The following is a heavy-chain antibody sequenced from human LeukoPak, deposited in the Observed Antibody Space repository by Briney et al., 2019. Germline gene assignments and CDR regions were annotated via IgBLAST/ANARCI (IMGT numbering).Heavy chain of an antibody. CDR3: ARGPLAAAGILNTPRARYYGMDV. CDR1: GFTFSSYA. D-gene: IGHD6-13*01. J-gene: IGHJ6*02. Sequence: PGGSLRLSCAASGFTFSSYAMHWVRQAPGKGLEWVAVISYDGSNKYYADSVKGRFTISRDNSKNTLYLQMNSLRAEDTAVYYCARGPLAAAGILNTPRARYYGMDVWGQGTMVTVSS. V-gene: IGHV3-30-3*01. CDR2: ISYDGSNK.